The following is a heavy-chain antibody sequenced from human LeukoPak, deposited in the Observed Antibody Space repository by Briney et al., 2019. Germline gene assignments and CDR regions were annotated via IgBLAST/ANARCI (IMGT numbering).Heavy chain of an antibody. Sequence: GASVKVSCKASGGTFSSYAISWVRQAPGQGLEWMGGIIPIFGTANYAQKFQGRVTITADKSTSTAYMELSSLRSEDTAVYYCARAGDYPYYYYYMDVWGKGTTVTVSS. CDR2: IIPIFGTA. J-gene: IGHJ6*03. V-gene: IGHV1-69*06. CDR3: ARAGDYPYYYYYMDV. CDR1: GGTFSSYA. D-gene: IGHD4-11*01.